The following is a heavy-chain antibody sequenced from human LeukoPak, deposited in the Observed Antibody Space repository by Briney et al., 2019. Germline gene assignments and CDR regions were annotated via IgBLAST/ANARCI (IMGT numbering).Heavy chain of an antibody. V-gene: IGHV3-48*03. Sequence: GGSLRLSCAASGFTFSRYEMNWVRQAPGKGLEWVSYINSRGRTIYYADSVKGRFTISRDNAKNSLYLRMNSLRAEDTAVYYCARDFYDTVYDAFDIWGQGTMVTVSS. CDR1: GFTFSRYE. J-gene: IGHJ3*02. D-gene: IGHD5/OR15-5a*01. CDR3: ARDFYDTVYDAFDI. CDR2: INSRGRTI.